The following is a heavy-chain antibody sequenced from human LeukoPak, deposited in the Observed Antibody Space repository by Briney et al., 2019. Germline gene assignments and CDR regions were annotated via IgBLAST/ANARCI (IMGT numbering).Heavy chain of an antibody. Sequence: ASVQVSCQACGYTFTGYYVHWVRQAPGQELEWMGLINPNSGGTNHAQKFQGRVTMTRDTSISTAYMELSRLRSDDTAVYYCARQLRYYDILTGPGYGMDGWGQGTTVTVSS. J-gene: IGHJ6*02. D-gene: IGHD3-9*01. CDR3: ARQLRYYDILTGPGYGMDG. CDR2: INPNSGGT. CDR1: GYTFTGYY. V-gene: IGHV1-2*02.